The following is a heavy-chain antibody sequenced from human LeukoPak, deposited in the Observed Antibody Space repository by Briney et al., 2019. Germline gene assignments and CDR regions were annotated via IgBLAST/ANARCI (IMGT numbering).Heavy chain of an antibody. Sequence: GGSLRLSCAASGFTFSSYAMHWVRQAPGKGLEWVAVISYDGSNKYYADSVKGRFTISRDNAKNSLYLQVNSLRADDTAVYYCARALGGYASAYWGQGTLVTVSS. CDR3: ARALGGYASAY. CDR2: ISYDGSNK. V-gene: IGHV3-30-3*01. CDR1: GFTFSSYA. J-gene: IGHJ4*02. D-gene: IGHD5-12*01.